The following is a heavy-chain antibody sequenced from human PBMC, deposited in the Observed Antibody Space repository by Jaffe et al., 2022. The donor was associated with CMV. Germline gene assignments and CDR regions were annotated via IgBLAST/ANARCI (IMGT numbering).Heavy chain of an antibody. CDR2: IDWDDDK. Sequence: QVTLRESGPALVKPTQTLTLTCTFSGFSLSTYGMCVNWIRQPPGKALEWLARIDWDDDKYYSTSLKTRLTISKDTSKNQVVLTMTNMDPVDTATYYCARIRWAARSSHFDHWGQGTLVTVSS. CDR1: GFSLSTYGMC. J-gene: IGHJ4*02. D-gene: IGHD2-15*01. CDR3: ARIRWAARSSHFDH. V-gene: IGHV2-70*15.